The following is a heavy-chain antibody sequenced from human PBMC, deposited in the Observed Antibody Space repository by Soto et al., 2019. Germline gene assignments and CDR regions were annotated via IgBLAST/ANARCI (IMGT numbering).Heavy chain of an antibody. J-gene: IGHJ3*02. Sequence: QVQLVESGGGVVQPGRSLRISCAVSGFTFSSYGMHWVRQASGKGLEWVAVISYDGSNKYYADSVKGRFTISRDNSKNTLHLQRNSLRAEDTAVYYCAKQVTPHSSGWPDAVDIWGQGTMVSVSS. V-gene: IGHV3-30*18. CDR2: ISYDGSNK. CDR3: AKQVTPHSSGWPDAVDI. CDR1: GFTFSSYG. D-gene: IGHD6-19*01.